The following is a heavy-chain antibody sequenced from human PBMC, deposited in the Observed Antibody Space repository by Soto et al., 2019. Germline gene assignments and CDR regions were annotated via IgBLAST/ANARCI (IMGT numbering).Heavy chain of an antibody. J-gene: IGHJ5*02. CDR1: GYSFTSYW. D-gene: IGHD3-3*01. V-gene: IGHV5-10-1*01. CDR2: IDPSDSYT. CDR3: ARGGGTILAPLP. Sequence: GESLKISCQGSGYSFTSYWISWFRQMPGKGLEWMGRIDPSDSYTNYSPSFQGHVTISADKSISTAYLQWSSLKASDTAMYYCARGGGTILAPLPWGPGTLVTVSS.